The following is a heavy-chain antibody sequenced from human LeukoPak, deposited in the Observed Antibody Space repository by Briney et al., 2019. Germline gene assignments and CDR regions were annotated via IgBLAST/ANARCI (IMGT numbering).Heavy chain of an antibody. D-gene: IGHD5-12*01. CDR3: ARGAGGYDFYFDY. V-gene: IGHV5-51*01. CDR1: GYSFTSYW. J-gene: IGHJ4*02. Sequence: GESLKISCKDSGYSFTSYWIGWVRQMPGKGLEWMGIIYPGDSDTRYSPSFQGQVTMSADKSISTAYLQWNSLKASDTAMYYCARGAGGYDFYFDYWGQGTLVTVSS. CDR2: IYPGDSDT.